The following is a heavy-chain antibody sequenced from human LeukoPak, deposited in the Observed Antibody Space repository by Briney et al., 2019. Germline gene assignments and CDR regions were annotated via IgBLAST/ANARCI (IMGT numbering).Heavy chain of an antibody. J-gene: IGHJ6*02. CDR1: GYTLTELC. D-gene: IGHD6-13*01. V-gene: IGHV1-24*01. Sequence: GASVKVSCKVSGYTLTELCMHWVRQAPGKGLEWMGGLDPEDGETIYAQKFQGRVTMTEDTSTDTAYMELSSLRSEDTAVYYCATAAAAGTRGYYYGMDVWGQGTTVTVSS. CDR2: LDPEDGET. CDR3: ATAAAAGTRGYYYGMDV.